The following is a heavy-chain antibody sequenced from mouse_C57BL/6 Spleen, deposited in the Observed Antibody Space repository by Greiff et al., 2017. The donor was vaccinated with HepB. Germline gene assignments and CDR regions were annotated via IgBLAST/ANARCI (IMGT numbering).Heavy chain of an antibody. CDR2: LYPGDGDT. Sequence: QVQLQQSGAELVKPGASVKISCKASGYAFSSYWMNWVKQRPGKGLEWIGQLYPGDGDTNYNGKFKGKATLTADKSSSTAYMQLSSLTSEDSAVYFCASGYGSSPSYAMDYWGQGTSVTVSS. V-gene: IGHV1-80*01. CDR1: GYAFSSYW. J-gene: IGHJ4*01. CDR3: ASGYGSSPSYAMDY. D-gene: IGHD1-1*01.